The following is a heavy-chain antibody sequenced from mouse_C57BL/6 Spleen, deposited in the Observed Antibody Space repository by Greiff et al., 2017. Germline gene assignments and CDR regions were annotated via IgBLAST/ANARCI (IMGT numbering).Heavy chain of an antibody. D-gene: IGHD1-1*01. CDR3: ARGDYGRGY. CDR1: GYSFTGYY. V-gene: IGHV1-42*01. CDR2: INPSTGGT. J-gene: IGHJ2*01. Sequence: VQLKESGPELVKPGASVKISRKASGYSFTGYYMNWVKQSPEKSLEWIGEINPSTGGTTYNQKFKAKATLTVDKSSSTAYMQLKSLTSEDSAVYYCARGDYGRGYWGQGTTLTVSS.